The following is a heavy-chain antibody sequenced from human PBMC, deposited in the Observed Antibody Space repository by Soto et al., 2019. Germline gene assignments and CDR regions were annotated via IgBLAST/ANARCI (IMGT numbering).Heavy chain of an antibody. Sequence: SETLSLTCTVSGGSISSGGYYWSWIRQHPGKGLEWIGYIYYSGSTYYNPSLKSRVTISVDTSKNQFSLKLSSVTAADTAVYYCAGFWPSESYHEHNNWFDPWGQGTLVTVSS. J-gene: IGHJ5*02. V-gene: IGHV4-31*03. D-gene: IGHD3-16*02. CDR1: GGSISSGGYY. CDR2: IYYSGST. CDR3: AGFWPSESYHEHNNWFDP.